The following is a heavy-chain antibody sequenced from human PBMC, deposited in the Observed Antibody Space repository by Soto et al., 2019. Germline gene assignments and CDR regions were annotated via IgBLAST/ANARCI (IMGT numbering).Heavy chain of an antibody. CDR3: ASMGIFGVVIGDY. D-gene: IGHD3-3*01. J-gene: IGHJ4*02. V-gene: IGHV4-59*01. CDR2: IYYSGST. Sequence: SETLSLTCTVSGGSISSYYWSWIRQPPGKGLEWIGYIYYSGSTNYNPSLKSRVTISVATSKNQFSLKLSSVTAADTAVYYCASMGIFGVVIGDYWGQGTLVTVS. CDR1: GGSISSYY.